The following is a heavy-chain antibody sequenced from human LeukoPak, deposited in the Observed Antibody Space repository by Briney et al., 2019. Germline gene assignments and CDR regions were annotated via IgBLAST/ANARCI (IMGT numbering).Heavy chain of an antibody. Sequence: PGGSLRLSCAASGFTFSTYWMHWVRQAPGKGLVWVSRINSDGSSTNYADSVQGRFTISRDNAKNTLYLQMNSLRAEDTAVYYCARAPRFNSYFDYWGQRTLVNVSS. CDR3: ARAPRFNSYFDY. CDR1: GFTFSTYW. CDR2: INSDGSST. V-gene: IGHV3-74*01. J-gene: IGHJ4*02. D-gene: IGHD3-3*01.